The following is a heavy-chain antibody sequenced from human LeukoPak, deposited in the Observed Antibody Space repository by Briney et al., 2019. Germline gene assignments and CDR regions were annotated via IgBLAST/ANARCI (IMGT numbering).Heavy chain of an antibody. D-gene: IGHD3-22*01. Sequence: PGGSLRLSCAASGFTFSSYAMSWVRQALGKGLEWVSAISGSGGSTYYADSVKGRFTISRDNSKNTLYLQMNSLRAEDTAVYYCAKRGNYYDSSGYYYWRYAFDIWGQGTMVTVSS. V-gene: IGHV3-23*01. CDR2: ISGSGGST. CDR3: AKRGNYYDSSGYYYWRYAFDI. J-gene: IGHJ3*02. CDR1: GFTFSSYA.